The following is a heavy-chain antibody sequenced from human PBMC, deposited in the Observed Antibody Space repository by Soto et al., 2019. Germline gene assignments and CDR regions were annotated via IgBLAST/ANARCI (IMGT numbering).Heavy chain of an antibody. CDR1: GFSLSTSGLG. CDR3: AHRPSGWYLFDY. CDR2: IYWNDDK. Sequence: SGPTLVNPTQTLTLTCTFSGFSLSTSGLGVGWIRQPPGKALEWPALIYWNDDKRYSPSLKARLTITKDTSKNQVVLTMTNMDPVDTATYYCAHRPSGWYLFDYWGQGTLVTVSS. J-gene: IGHJ4*02. V-gene: IGHV2-5*01. D-gene: IGHD6-19*01.